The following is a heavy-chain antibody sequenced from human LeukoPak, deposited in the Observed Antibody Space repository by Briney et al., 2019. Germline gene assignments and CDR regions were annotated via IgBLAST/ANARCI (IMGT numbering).Heavy chain of an antibody. Sequence: GGSLRLSCAASGFTFSRYAMSWVRQAPGKGLKGVSYISSSSTYTNYADSVKGRFTISRDNAKNSLYLQMNSLRAEDTAVYYCARDRTRSTSYYGMDVWGQGTTVTVSS. J-gene: IGHJ6*02. CDR3: ARDRTRSTSYYGMDV. D-gene: IGHD3-10*01. V-gene: IGHV3-11*05. CDR2: ISSSSTYT. CDR1: GFTFSRYA.